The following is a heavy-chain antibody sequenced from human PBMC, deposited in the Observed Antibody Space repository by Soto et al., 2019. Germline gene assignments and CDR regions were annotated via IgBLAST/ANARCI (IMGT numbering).Heavy chain of an antibody. CDR1: GGSINSYY. CDR3: ARRYSRGFDY. V-gene: IGHV4-59*08. CDR2: IYYSGST. J-gene: IGHJ4*02. D-gene: IGHD6-19*01. Sequence: TLSLTCTVSGGSINSYYWSWIRQPPGKGLEWIGYIYYSGSTKYNPSLKSRVTISVDTSKNQFSLNLSSVTAADTAVYYCARRYSRGFDYWGQGTLVTVSS.